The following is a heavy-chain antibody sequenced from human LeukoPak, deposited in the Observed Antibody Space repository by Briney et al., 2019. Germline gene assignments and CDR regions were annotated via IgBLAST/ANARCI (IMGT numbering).Heavy chain of an antibody. Sequence: SETLSLTCTVSGGSISSYYWSWIRQPPGKGLEWIGYIYYSGSTNYNPSLKSRVTISVDTSKNQFSLKLSSVTAADTAVYYCAREGPLLAFDIWGQGTMVTVSS. CDR3: AREGPLLAFDI. V-gene: IGHV4-59*01. CDR2: IYYSGST. D-gene: IGHD1-26*01. J-gene: IGHJ3*02. CDR1: GGSISSYY.